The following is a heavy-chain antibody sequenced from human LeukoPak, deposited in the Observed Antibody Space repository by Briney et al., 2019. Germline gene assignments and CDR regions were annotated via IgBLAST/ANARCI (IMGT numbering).Heavy chain of an antibody. J-gene: IGHJ6*03. D-gene: IGHD6-13*01. CDR1: GYSFTSYD. CDR3: ARGLCSSSWYGHSNYYYYYMDV. Sequence: ASVKVSCKASGYSFTSYDINWVRQATGQGLEWMGWMNPNSGNTGYAQKFQGRVTITRNTSISTAYMELSSLRSEDTAVYYCARGLCSSSWYGHSNYYYYYMDVWGKGTTVTVSS. V-gene: IGHV1-8*03. CDR2: MNPNSGNT.